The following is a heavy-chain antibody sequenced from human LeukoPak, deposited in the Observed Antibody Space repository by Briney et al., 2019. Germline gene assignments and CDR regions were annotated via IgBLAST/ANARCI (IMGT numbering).Heavy chain of an antibody. CDR3: ASNRHYYDPMDV. J-gene: IGHJ6*02. CDR2: ISAYNGNT. D-gene: IGHD3-22*01. CDR1: GHTFTSYG. Sequence: ASVKVTCKASGHTFTSYGISWVRQAPGQGLEWMGWISAYNGNTNYAQKLQGRVTMTTDTSTSTAYMELRSLRSDDTAVYYCASNRHYYDPMDVWGQGTTVTVSS. V-gene: IGHV1-18*01.